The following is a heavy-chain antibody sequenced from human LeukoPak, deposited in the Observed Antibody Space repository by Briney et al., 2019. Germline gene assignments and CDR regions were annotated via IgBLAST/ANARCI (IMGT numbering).Heavy chain of an antibody. V-gene: IGHV1-2*02. CDR3: AREGSLGIAAAIDY. CDR1: GYTFTGYY. CDR2: INPNSGGT. Sequence: ASVKVSCKAFGYTFTGYYMHWVRQAPGQGLEWMGWINPNSGGTNYAQKFQGRVTMTRDTSISTAYMELSRLRSDDTAVYYCAREGSLGIAAAIDYWGQGTLVTVSS. D-gene: IGHD6-13*01. J-gene: IGHJ4*02.